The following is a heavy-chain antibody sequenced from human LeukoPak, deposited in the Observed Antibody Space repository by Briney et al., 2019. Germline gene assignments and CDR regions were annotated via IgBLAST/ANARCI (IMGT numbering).Heavy chain of an antibody. J-gene: IGHJ4*02. CDR2: ISSSSSYT. CDR1: GFTFSTYT. Sequence: GGSLRLSCVASGFTFSTYTMNWVRQAPGKGLEWVSSISSSSSYTNYADSVKGRFTISRDNAKNSLYLQMNSLRAEDTAVYYCARIRYGGYAYFDYWGQGNLVTVSS. CDR3: ARIRYGGYAYFDY. D-gene: IGHD5-12*01. V-gene: IGHV3-21*04.